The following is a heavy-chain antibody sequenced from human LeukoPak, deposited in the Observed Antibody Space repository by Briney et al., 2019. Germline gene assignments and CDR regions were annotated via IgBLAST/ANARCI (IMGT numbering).Heavy chain of an antibody. D-gene: IGHD3-22*01. Sequence: GRSLRLSCAASGFTFCSYAMHCVRQAPGKGLEWVAVISYDGSNKYYADSVKGRFTISRDNSKNTLYLQMNSLRAEDTAVYYCARDPDSSGYYSLYFDYWGQGTLVTVSS. J-gene: IGHJ4*02. CDR1: GFTFCSYA. CDR3: ARDPDSSGYYSLYFDY. CDR2: ISYDGSNK. V-gene: IGHV3-30-3*01.